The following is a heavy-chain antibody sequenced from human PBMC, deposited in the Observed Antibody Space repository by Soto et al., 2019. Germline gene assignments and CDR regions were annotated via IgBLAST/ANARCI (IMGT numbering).Heavy chain of an antibody. CDR3: ARQKYYYDTSGYFMPDY. CDR1: GYTFTSYG. D-gene: IGHD3-22*01. CDR2: ISAYNGNT. Sequence: ASVKVSCKASGYTFTSYGISWVRQAPEQGLEWMGWISAYNGNTNYPQKFQGRVTMTTDTSTSTAYMELRSLRSDDTAVYYCARQKYYYDTSGYFMPDYWGQGTQVTVSS. V-gene: IGHV1-18*04. J-gene: IGHJ4*02.